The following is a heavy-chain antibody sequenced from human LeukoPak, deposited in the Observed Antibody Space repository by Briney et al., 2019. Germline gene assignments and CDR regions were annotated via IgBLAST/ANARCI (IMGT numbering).Heavy chain of an antibody. Sequence: PSETLSLTCTVSGGSISSYYWSWIRQPPGKGLEWIGYIYYSGSTNYNPSLKSRVTISVDTSKNQFSLKLSSVTAADTAVYYCARDLFPYGSGRSYGMDVWGQGTTVTVSS. CDR1: GGSISSYY. CDR3: ARDLFPYGSGRSYGMDV. D-gene: IGHD3-10*01. J-gene: IGHJ6*02. V-gene: IGHV4-59*01. CDR2: IYYSGST.